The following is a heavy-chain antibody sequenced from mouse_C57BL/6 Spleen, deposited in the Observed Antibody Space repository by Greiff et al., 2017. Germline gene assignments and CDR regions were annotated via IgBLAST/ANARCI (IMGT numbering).Heavy chain of an antibody. CDR2: ISSGSSTI. D-gene: IGHD1-1*01. Sequence: EVKLMESGGGLVKPGGSLKLSCAASGFTFSDYGMHWVRQAPEKGLEWVAYISSGSSTIYYAATVKGRFTISRDNAKNTLFLQMTSLRSEDTAMYYCARTHYYGSSLFAYWGQGTLVTVSA. CDR1: GFTFSDYG. CDR3: ARTHYYGSSLFAY. J-gene: IGHJ3*01. V-gene: IGHV5-17*01.